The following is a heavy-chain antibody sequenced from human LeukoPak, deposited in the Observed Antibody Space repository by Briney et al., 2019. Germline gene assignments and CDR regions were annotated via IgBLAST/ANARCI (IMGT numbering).Heavy chain of an antibody. J-gene: IGHJ4*02. Sequence: PGGSLRLSCVAPGFTVSTNYMSWVPPDPGKGLEWGSVIFIGDTTFYAAPVRGKFTISRDNSKKTPPLQMNRLRAEETAVYYCASILRSSSGYYFGYWGEGALVTVSS. D-gene: IGHD3-10*01. CDR2: IFIGDTT. CDR1: GFTVSTNY. CDR3: ASILRSSSGYYFGY. V-gene: IGHV3-66*01.